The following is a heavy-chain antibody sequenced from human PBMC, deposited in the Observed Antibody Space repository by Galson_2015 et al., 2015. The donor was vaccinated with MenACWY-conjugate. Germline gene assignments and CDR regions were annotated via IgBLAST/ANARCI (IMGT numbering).Heavy chain of an antibody. CDR3: AKIGSGNLY. Sequence: SLRLSCAASGFTFSSYGMHWVRRAPGKGLEWVAVISYDGSNKYYADSVKGRFTISKDNSKNTLYLQMNSLRAEDTAVYYCAKIGSGNLYWGQGTLVTVSS. D-gene: IGHD3-10*01. V-gene: IGHV3-30*18. CDR2: ISYDGSNK. CDR1: GFTFSSYG. J-gene: IGHJ4*02.